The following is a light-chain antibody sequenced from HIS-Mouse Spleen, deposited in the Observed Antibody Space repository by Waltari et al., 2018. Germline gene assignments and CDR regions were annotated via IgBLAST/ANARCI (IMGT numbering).Light chain of an antibody. Sequence: QSALTQPASVSGSPGQSITISCTGTSSDVGSYNLVSWSQQHPGKAPKLMIYEGSKRPAGVSNRFSGSKSGNTASLTISGLQAEDEADYYCCSYAGSSTWVFGGGTKLTVL. J-gene: IGLJ3*02. V-gene: IGLV2-23*01. CDR2: EGS. CDR1: SSDVGSYNL. CDR3: CSYAGSSTWV.